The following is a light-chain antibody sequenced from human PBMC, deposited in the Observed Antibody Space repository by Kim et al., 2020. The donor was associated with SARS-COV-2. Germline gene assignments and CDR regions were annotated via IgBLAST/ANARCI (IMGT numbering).Light chain of an antibody. CDR3: QQYGSSPPYS. V-gene: IGKV3-20*01. CDR2: DAS. J-gene: IGKJ2*03. CDR1: QSVSSSY. Sequence: SPGERAPLSCRASQSVSSSYLAWYQQKPGQAPRLLIYDASSRATGIPDRFSGSGSGTDFTLTISRLEPEDFAVYYCQQYGSSPPYSFGQGTKLEI.